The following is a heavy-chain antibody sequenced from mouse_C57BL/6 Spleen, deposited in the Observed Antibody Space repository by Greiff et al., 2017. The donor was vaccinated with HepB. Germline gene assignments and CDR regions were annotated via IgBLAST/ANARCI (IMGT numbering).Heavy chain of an antibody. CDR1: GYAFSSYW. CDR3: AREGAYYSSWFAY. J-gene: IGHJ3*01. D-gene: IGHD2-12*01. CDR2: IYPGDGVT. V-gene: IGHV1-80*01. Sequence: QVQLQQSGAELVKPGASVKISCKASGYAFSSYWMNWVKQRPGKGLEWIGQIYPGDGVTNYNGKFKGKATLTADKTSSTAYMQLSSLTSEDSAVYFCAREGAYYSSWFAYWGQGTLVTVSA.